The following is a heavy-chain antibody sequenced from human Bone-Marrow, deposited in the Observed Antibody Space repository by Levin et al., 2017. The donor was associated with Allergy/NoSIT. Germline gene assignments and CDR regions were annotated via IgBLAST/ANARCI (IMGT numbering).Heavy chain of an antibody. CDR3: AREVIVAAVSSFDY. CDR2: IDWDDDK. J-gene: IGHJ4*02. Sequence: SGPTLVKPTQTLTLTCTFSGFSLSTSGMCVSWIRQPPGKALEWLARIDWDDDKHYSTSLKTRLTISKDTSKNQVVLTMTNVDPVDTATYYCAREVIVAAVSSFDYWGQGTLVTVSS. CDR1: GFSLSTSGMC. V-gene: IGHV2-70*11. D-gene: IGHD6-13*01.